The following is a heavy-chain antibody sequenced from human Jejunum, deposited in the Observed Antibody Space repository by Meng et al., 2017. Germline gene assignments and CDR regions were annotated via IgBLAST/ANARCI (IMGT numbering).Heavy chain of an antibody. CDR1: GYSISSGYY. D-gene: IGHD1-26*01. Sequence: SETLSLTCDVSGYSISSGYYWGWIRQPPGKGLEWIGTIYHSGSTSYNPSLESRVAISVDTSKNQFSLRLTSVTAADTAAYYCARTGGGHGSYLYWSPGTLVTVSS. J-gene: IGHJ4*02. CDR2: IYHSGST. V-gene: IGHV4-38-2*01. CDR3: ARTGGGHGSYLY.